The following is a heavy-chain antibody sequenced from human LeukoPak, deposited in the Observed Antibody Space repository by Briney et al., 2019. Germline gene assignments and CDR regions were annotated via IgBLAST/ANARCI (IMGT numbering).Heavy chain of an antibody. CDR1: GFTLSNAW. J-gene: IGHJ4*02. CDR3: TTDTRGVDY. V-gene: IGHV3-15*01. CDR2: IKSETDNWTT. Sequence: PGGSLTLSCAASGFTLSNAWMSWVRQAPGKGLEWVGIIKSETDNWTTDYTAPVKSRFTTSRNDSNNTLYLQMTSLKTEDTAVYYFTTDTRGVDYWGQGTMVTVSS.